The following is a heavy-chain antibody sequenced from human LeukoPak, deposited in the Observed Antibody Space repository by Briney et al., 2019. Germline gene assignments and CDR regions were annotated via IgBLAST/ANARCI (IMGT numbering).Heavy chain of an antibody. CDR1: GFTFSSYS. CDR2: ISSSSSTI. D-gene: IGHD1-26*01. V-gene: IGHV3-48*04. Sequence: GGSLRLSCAASGFTFSSYSMNWVRQAPGKGLEWVSYISSSSSTIYYADSVKGRFTISRDNAKNSLYLQMNSLRAEDTAVYYCARDPYSGSYGNYYYYFMDVWGKGTTVTISS. J-gene: IGHJ6*03. CDR3: ARDPYSGSYGNYYYYFMDV.